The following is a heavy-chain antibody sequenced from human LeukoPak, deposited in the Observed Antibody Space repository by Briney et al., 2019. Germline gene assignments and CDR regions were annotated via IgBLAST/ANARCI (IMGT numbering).Heavy chain of an antibody. CDR1: GFIFSTYA. CDR3: AKCRYSGSYSGAFDI. J-gene: IGHJ3*02. V-gene: IGHV3-23*01. Sequence: GGSLRLSCAASGFIFSTYAMSWARQAPGKGLEWVSAISGPGDSTYDADSVKGRFTISRDNSKNTLYLQMNSLRVEDTAVYYCAKCRYSGSYSGAFDIWGQGTMVTVSS. CDR2: ISGPGDST. D-gene: IGHD1-26*01.